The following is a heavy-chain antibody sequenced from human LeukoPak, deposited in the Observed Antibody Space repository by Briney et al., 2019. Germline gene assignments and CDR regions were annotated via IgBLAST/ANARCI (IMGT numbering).Heavy chain of an antibody. V-gene: IGHV4-59*07. CDR3: ARHHSRGWYEGGGYFQH. J-gene: IGHJ1*01. CDR1: AASISSYC. Sequence: PSATLSLICTVAAASISSYCWSSIRQPPGEGQESNGYIYFTGSTNNNPSLKSRCTISVNPPESQFSLKLSSVTAPDTAVYYCARHHSRGWYEGGGYFQHWGQGTLVSVSS. D-gene: IGHD6-19*01. CDR2: IYFTGST.